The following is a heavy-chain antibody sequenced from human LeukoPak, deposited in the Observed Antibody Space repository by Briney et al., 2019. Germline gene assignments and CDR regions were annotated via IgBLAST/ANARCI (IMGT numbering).Heavy chain of an antibody. V-gene: IGHV3-11*01. CDR2: ISSSGSII. D-gene: IGHD3-16*02. CDR3: ARYSSVGGVIGY. J-gene: IGHJ4*02. Sequence: GGSLRLSCAASGFTFSDYYISWIRQAPGKGLEWVSYISSSGSIIYYVDSVKGRFTISRDNARDSLYLQMNSLRAEDTAVYYCARYSSVGGVIGYWGQGTMVTVSS. CDR1: GFTFSDYY.